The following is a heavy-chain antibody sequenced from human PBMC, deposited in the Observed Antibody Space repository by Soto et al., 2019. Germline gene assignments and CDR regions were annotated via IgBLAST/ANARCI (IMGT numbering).Heavy chain of an antibody. CDR3: AKAQVAPRYYYGMDV. J-gene: IGHJ6*02. D-gene: IGHD5-12*01. CDR2: ISWDGGST. CDR1: GFTFDDYT. Sequence: PGGSLRLSCAASGFTFDDYTMHWVRQAPGKGLEWVSLISWDGGSTYYADSVKGRFTISRDNSKNSLYLQMNSLRTEDTALYYCAKAQVAPRYYYGMDVWGQGTTVTVSS. V-gene: IGHV3-43*01.